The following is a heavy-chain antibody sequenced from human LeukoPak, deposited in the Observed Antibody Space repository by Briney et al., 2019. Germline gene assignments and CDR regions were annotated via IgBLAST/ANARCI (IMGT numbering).Heavy chain of an antibody. CDR2: ISYSGST. CDR1: GGSISSSGYY. V-gene: IGHV4-31*03. CDR3: ATSGDFGSLAY. Sequence: SETLSLTCTVSGGSISSSGYYWTWIRQHPGKGLEWIGYISYSGSTYYNPSLNSRITISSDTSKNQFSLNLNSVTAADTAVYYCATSGDFGSLAYWGQGTLVTVSS. D-gene: IGHD2/OR15-2a*01. J-gene: IGHJ4*02.